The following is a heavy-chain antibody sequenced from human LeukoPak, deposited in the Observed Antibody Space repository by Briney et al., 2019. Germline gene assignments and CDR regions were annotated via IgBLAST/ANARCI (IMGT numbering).Heavy chain of an antibody. CDR1: GYTFTGYY. Sequence: ASVKVSCKASGYTFTGYYMHWVRQAPGQGLEWMGWINPNSGGTNYAQKFQGKVTMTRDTSISTAYMELSRLRSDDAAVYYCARIVAGTPFDYWGQGTLVTVSS. CDR2: INPNSGGT. CDR3: ARIVAGTPFDY. V-gene: IGHV1-2*02. J-gene: IGHJ4*02. D-gene: IGHD6-19*01.